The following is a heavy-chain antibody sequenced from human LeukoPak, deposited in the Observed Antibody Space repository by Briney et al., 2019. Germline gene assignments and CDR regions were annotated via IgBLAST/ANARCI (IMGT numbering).Heavy chain of an antibody. Sequence: SETLSLTCGVYGGSFSDYYWTWIRQPPGKGLEWIGEINHSGSTNYNPSLKSRVTMSVDTSKNQFSLMLNSVTAADTAVYYCARDGWYYFDYWGQGTLVTVSS. CDR3: ARDGWYYFDY. CDR2: INHSGST. V-gene: IGHV4-34*01. CDR1: GGSFSDYY. J-gene: IGHJ4*02. D-gene: IGHD2-15*01.